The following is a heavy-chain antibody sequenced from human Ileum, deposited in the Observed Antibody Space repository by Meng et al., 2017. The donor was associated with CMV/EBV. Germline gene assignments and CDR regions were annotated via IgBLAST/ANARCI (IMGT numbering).Heavy chain of an antibody. J-gene: IGHJ4*02. CDR2: IYYSGST. V-gene: IGHV4-31*02. CDR1: GGSISSGCYY. Sequence: YGGSISSGCYYWSWIRQHPGKGLEWIGYIYYSGSTYYNPSLKSRVTISVDTSKNQFSLKLSSVTAADTAVYYCARTDRAAAAPYFDYWGQGTLVTVSS. D-gene: IGHD6-13*01. CDR3: ARTDRAAAAPYFDY.